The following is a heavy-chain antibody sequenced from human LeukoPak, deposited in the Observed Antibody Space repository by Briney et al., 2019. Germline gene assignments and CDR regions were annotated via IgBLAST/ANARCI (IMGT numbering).Heavy chain of an antibody. CDR1: GFTFGSYS. V-gene: IGHV3-21*01. Sequence: GGSLRLSCAASGFTFGSYSMIWVRQTPGKGLEWVSSISSSSSYIYYADSLKGRFTISRDNAKNSLFLQMSSLRAEDTAVYYCARAAEDGSLDYWGQGTLVTVSS. CDR2: ISSSSSYI. CDR3: ARAAEDGSLDY. J-gene: IGHJ4*02.